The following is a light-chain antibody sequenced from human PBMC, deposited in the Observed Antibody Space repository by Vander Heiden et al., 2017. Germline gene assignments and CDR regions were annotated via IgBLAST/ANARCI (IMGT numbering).Light chain of an antibody. CDR2: DAS. J-gene: IGKJ4*01. Sequence: ESVLTQSPATLSLSPGERATLSCRASQSVSSYLAWYQQKPGQAPRLLIFDASNRATGIPARFSGSGSGTDFTLTISSLEPEDFALYHCQQRSNWPLTFGGGTKVEIK. CDR1: QSVSSY. CDR3: QQRSNWPLT. V-gene: IGKV3-11*01.